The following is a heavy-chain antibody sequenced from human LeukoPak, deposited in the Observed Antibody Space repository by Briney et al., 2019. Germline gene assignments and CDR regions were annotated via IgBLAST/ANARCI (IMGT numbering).Heavy chain of an antibody. CDR3: ARDIKATYYDFWSGYSETDAFDI. CDR1: GGSFSGYY. D-gene: IGHD3-3*01. V-gene: IGHV4-34*01. CDR2: INHSGST. Sequence: SETLSLTCAVYGGSFSGYYWSWIRQPPGKGLEWIGEINHSGSTNYNPSLKSRVTISVDTSKNQFSLKLSSVTAADTAVYYCARDIKATYYDFWSGYSETDAFDIWGQGTMVTVSS. J-gene: IGHJ3*02.